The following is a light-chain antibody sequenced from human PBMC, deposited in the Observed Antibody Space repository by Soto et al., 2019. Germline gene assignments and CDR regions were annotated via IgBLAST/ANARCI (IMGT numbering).Light chain of an antibody. CDR2: DVA. CDR3: SFYTSTSTLFV. CDR1: SSDIGGYNY. Sequence: QSVLTQPASVSGSPGQSITISCTGTSSDIGGYNYVSWYRQHPGKAPELMIYDVANRPSGVSDRFSGSKSGNTASLTISGLQTEDEADYSCSFYTSTSTLFVFGTGTQLTAL. V-gene: IGLV2-14*03. J-gene: IGLJ1*01.